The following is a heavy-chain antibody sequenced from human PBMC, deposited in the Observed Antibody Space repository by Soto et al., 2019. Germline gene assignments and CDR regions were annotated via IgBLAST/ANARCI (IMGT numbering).Heavy chain of an antibody. V-gene: IGHV1-69*06. J-gene: IGHJ6*02. D-gene: IGHD5-12*01. CDR2: IILIFGTA. CDR1: GGTFSSYA. Sequence: GASVKVSCKASGGTFSSYAISWVRQAPGQGLEWMGGIILIFGTANYAQKFQGRVTITADKSTSTACMELRSLRSEDTAVYYCARVRDSGYDSYYYYYGMDVWGQVATVTVSS. CDR3: ARVRDSGYDSYYYYYGMDV.